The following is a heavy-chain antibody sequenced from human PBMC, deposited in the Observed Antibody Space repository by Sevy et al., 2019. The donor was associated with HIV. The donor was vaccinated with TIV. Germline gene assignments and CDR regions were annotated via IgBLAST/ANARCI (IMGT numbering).Heavy chain of an antibody. Sequence: GGSLRLSCAASGFTFSSYAMHWVRQAPGKGLEWVSSVSGSSNYIYYAESLKGRFIISRDNAKDTLYLQMNSLRPDDTAVYYCARGPPDGGYDYFDYWGQGTLVTVSS. D-gene: IGHD1-26*01. CDR2: VSGSSNYI. CDR1: GFTFSSYA. J-gene: IGHJ4*02. V-gene: IGHV3-21*06. CDR3: ARGPPDGGYDYFDY.